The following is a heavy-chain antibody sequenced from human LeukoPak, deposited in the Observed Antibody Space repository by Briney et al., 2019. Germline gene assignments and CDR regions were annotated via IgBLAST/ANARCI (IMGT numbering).Heavy chain of an antibody. Sequence: TSETLSLTCIVSGDSVSGYYWSWIRQPAGKGLEWIGRIYTTWSTDYNPSLKSRVTMSVDTSKNQFSLKLSSVTAADTAVYYCARDLSNRGRDYYYYMDVWGKGTTVTVSS. D-gene: IGHD7-27*01. CDR2: IYTTWST. CDR3: ARDLSNRGRDYYYYMDV. J-gene: IGHJ6*03. CDR1: GDSVSGYY. V-gene: IGHV4-4*07.